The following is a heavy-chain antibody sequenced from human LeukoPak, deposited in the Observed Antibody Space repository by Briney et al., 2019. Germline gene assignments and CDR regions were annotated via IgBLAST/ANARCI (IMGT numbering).Heavy chain of an antibody. CDR1: GYTFTGYY. Sequence: GASVKVSCKASGYTFTGYYMHWVRQAPGQGLEWMGWINPNSGGTNYAQKFQGRVTMTRDTSISTAYMELSRLRSDDTAVYYCARGRCSSWTCNTYYYYYMDVWGKGTTVTISS. V-gene: IGHV1-2*02. D-gene: IGHD6-13*01. J-gene: IGHJ6*03. CDR2: INPNSGGT. CDR3: ARGRCSSWTCNTYYYYYMDV.